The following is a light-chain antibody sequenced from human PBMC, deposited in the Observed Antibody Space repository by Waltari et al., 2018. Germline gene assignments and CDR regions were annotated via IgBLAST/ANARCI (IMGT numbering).Light chain of an antibody. CDR1: QTISTY. V-gene: IGKV1-39*01. Sequence: DIQMAQSPSSLSASVGDRVTITCRSSQTISTYVNWYQQKPGKAPQILCYGASSLHTGVPPSFSGSGSGTDFSLTITSLQPEDFATYYCQQSIRTPYTFGPGTKLEIK. CDR2: GAS. CDR3: QQSIRTPYT. J-gene: IGKJ2*01.